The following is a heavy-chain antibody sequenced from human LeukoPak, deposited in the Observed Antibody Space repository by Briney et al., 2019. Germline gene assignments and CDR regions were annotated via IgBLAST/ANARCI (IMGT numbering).Heavy chain of an antibody. CDR2: ISGSGGST. V-gene: IGHV3-23*01. Sequence: QPGGSLRLSCAASGFTFSSYAMSWVRQAPGKGLEWVSAISGSGGSTYYADSVKGRFTISRDNSKNTLYLQMNSLRAEDTAVYYCAKGITIFGVVIDGAFDIWGQGTMVTVSS. CDR1: GFTFSSYA. J-gene: IGHJ3*02. D-gene: IGHD3-3*01. CDR3: AKGITIFGVVIDGAFDI.